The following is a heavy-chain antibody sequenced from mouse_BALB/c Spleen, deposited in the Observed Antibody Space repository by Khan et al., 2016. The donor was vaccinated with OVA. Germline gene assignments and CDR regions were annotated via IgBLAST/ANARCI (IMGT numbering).Heavy chain of an antibody. Sequence: VELVESGPGLAAPSQNLSITCTVSGFSLSDYGVSWIRQPPGKGLEWLGVIWGGGSTYYNSALKSRLSISKDNSKSQVFLKMSSLQSDDTAMFYCAKGVWSYYYTLDYWGQGTSVTVSS. J-gene: IGHJ4*01. V-gene: IGHV2-6-5*01. CDR1: GFSLSDYG. CDR2: IWGGGST. CDR3: AKGVWSYYYTLDY.